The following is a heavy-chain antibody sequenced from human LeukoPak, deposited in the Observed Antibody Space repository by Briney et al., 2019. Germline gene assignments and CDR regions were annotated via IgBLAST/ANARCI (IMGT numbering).Heavy chain of an antibody. CDR1: GYTFTGYY. J-gene: IGHJ4*02. CDR2: ISAYNGNT. V-gene: IGHV1-18*04. D-gene: IGHD3-3*01. Sequence: GASVKVSCKASGYTFTGYYMHWVRQAPGQGLEWMGWISAYNGNTHYPQKLQGRVTVTTDTSTSTSSMELRSLRSDDTAVYYCARVAIFGVVIKPVVDYWGQGTLVTVSS. CDR3: ARVAIFGVVIKPVVDY.